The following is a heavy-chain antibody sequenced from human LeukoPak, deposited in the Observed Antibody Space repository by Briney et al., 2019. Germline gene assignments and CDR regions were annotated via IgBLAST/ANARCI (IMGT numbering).Heavy chain of an antibody. Sequence: GGSLRLSCAASGFTFNIYDMHWVRQAPGKGLEWVAVISYDGSNKYYADSVKGRFTISRDNSKNTLYLQMNSLRAEDTAVYYCAKDIFGGDYGDYVFVYWGQGTLVTVSS. CDR1: GFTFNIYD. V-gene: IGHV3-30*18. J-gene: IGHJ4*02. CDR3: AKDIFGGDYGDYVFVY. D-gene: IGHD4-17*01. CDR2: ISYDGSNK.